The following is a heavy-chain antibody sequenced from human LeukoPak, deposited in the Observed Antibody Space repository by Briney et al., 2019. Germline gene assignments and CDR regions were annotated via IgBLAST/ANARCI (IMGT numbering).Heavy chain of an antibody. CDR3: ARGPPYSSGWYVY. V-gene: IGHV1-2*04. Sequence: ASVKVSCKASGYTFTGYYMHWVRQAPGQGLEWMGWINPNSGGTNYAQKFQGWVTMTRDTSISTAYMELSRLRSDDTAAYYCARGPPYSSGWYVYWGQGTLVTVSS. J-gene: IGHJ4*02. CDR1: GYTFTGYY. CDR2: INPNSGGT. D-gene: IGHD6-19*01.